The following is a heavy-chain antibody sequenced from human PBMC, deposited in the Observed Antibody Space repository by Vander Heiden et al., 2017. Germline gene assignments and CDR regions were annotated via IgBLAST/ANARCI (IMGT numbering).Heavy chain of an antibody. D-gene: IGHD3-10*01. CDR3: AKDLRVRGGIITHDAFDI. J-gene: IGHJ3*02. Sequence: EVQLFASGGGLVQPVGSLRLSCAASGFPFSCYAMSWVRQAPGKGLEWVSAISGSGGSTYYAGSVKGRVTISRDNSKNTLYLQMNSLRAEDTAVYYCAKDLRVRGGIITHDAFDIWGQGTMVTVSS. CDR1: GFPFSCYA. V-gene: IGHV3-23*01. CDR2: ISGSGGST.